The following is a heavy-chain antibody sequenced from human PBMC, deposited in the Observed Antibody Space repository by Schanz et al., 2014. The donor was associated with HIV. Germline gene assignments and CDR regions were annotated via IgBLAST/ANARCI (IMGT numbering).Heavy chain of an antibody. D-gene: IGHD3-16*01. J-gene: IGHJ4*02. CDR2: IKKDGSDK. CDR1: RFSFRGYG. CDR3: AREGTYDYALS. Sequence: VQLVESGGGVVQPGRSLILSCAASRFSFRGYGMHWVRQTPGKGLEWVAHIKKDGSDKYYVGSVNGRFTISRDNAKNFLYLQMNSLRAEDTALYHCAREGTYDYALSWGQGTLVTVSS. V-gene: IGHV3-7*03.